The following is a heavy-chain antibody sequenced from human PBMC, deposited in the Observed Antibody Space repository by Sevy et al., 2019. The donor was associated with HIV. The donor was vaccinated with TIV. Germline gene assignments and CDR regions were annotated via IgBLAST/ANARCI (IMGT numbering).Heavy chain of an antibody. J-gene: IGHJ4*02. V-gene: IGHV1-2*02. CDR3: ARAGSYYYYDSSGYYYGYLFFDY. Sequence: ASVKVSCKASGYTFTGYYMHWVRQAPGQGLEWMGLINHNSGGTNYAQKFQGRVTMTRDTSISTAYMELSRLRSDDTAVYYCARAGSYYYYDSSGYYYGYLFFDYWGQGTLVTVSS. CDR2: INHNSGGT. D-gene: IGHD3-22*01. CDR1: GYTFTGYY.